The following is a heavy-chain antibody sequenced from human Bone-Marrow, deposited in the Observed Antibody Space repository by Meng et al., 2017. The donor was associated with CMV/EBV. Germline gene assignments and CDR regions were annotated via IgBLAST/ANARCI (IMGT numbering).Heavy chain of an antibody. CDR3: ARGPGYCGGDCYSRWFDP. V-gene: IGHV1-69*05. D-gene: IGHD2-21*01. J-gene: IGHJ5*02. CDR2: IIPIFGTA. Sequence: SVKVSCKASGGTFSSYAISWVRQAPGQGLEWMGGIIPIFGTANYAQKFQGRVTITTDESTSTAYMELSSLRSEDTAVYYCARGPGYCGGDCYSRWFDPWGPGTLVTVAS. CDR1: GGTFSSYA.